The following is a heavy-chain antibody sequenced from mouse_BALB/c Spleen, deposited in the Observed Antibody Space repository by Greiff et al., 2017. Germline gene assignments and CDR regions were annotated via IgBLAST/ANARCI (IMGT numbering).Heavy chain of an antibody. CDR1: GFNIKDTY. CDR2: IDPANGNT. D-gene: IGHD2-1*01. CDR3: APYGNLPWFAY. V-gene: IGHV14-3*02. Sequence: VQLQQSGAELVKPGASVKLSCTASGFNIKDTYMHWVKQRPEQGLEWIGRIDPANGNTKYDPKFQGKATITADTSSNTAYLQLSSLTSEDTAVYYCAPYGNLPWFAYWGQGTLVTVSA. J-gene: IGHJ3*01.